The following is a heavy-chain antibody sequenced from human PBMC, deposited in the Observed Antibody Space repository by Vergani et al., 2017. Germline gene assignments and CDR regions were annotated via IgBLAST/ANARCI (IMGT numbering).Heavy chain of an antibody. J-gene: IGHJ4*02. V-gene: IGHV3-21*01. D-gene: IGHD3-9*01. CDR3: ARDYDILTGTIDY. CDR1: GFTFSSYS. CDR2: ISSSSSYI. Sequence: EVQLVESGGGLVKPGGSLRLSCAASGFTFSSYSMNWVRQAPGKGLEWVSSISSSSSYIYYADSVKGRFTISRDNAKNSLYLQMNSLRAEDTAVYYCARDYDILTGTIDYWGQGTLVTVSS.